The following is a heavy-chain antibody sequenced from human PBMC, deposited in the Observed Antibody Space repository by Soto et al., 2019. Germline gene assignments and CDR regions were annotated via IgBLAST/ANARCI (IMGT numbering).Heavy chain of an antibody. CDR2: ISGSGGST. CDR1: GFTFSSYA. Sequence: GGSLRLSCAASGFTFSSYAMSWVRQAPGKGLEWVPAISGSGGSTYYADSVKGRFTISRDNSKNTLYLQMNSLRAEDTAVYSCASHYYYYYYMDVWGKGTTVTVSS. J-gene: IGHJ6*03. V-gene: IGHV3-23*01. CDR3: ASHYYYYYYMDV.